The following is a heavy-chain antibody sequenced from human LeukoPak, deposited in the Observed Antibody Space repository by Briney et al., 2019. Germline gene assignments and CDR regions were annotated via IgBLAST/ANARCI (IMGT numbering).Heavy chain of an antibody. CDR2: ISYDGRNK. V-gene: IGHV3-30*18. J-gene: IGHJ5*02. CDR3: GKELFGRSWFEH. Sequence: GGSLRLSCAASGFTFSSYGMHWVRQAPGKGLEWVAAISYDGRNKYYVGSVKGRFTVSRDNSKNTVYLQMDSLRAEDTAVYYCGKELFGRSWFEHWGQGLLVTVSS. CDR1: GFTFSSYG. D-gene: IGHD3-16*01.